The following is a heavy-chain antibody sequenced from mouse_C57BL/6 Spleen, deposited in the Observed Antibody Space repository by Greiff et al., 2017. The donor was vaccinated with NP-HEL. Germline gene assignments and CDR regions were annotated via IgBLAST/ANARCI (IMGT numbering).Heavy chain of an antibody. CDR2: IDPETGGT. CDR3: TRWGYYGSSYDFDV. V-gene: IGHV1-15*01. J-gene: IGHJ1*03. Sequence: QVQLQQSGAELVRPGASVTLSCKASGYTFTDYEMHWVKQTPVHGLEWIGAIDPETGGTAYNQKFKGKAILTADKSSSTAYMELRSLTSEDSAVYYCTRWGYYGSSYDFDVWGTGTTVTVSS. CDR1: GYTFTDYE. D-gene: IGHD1-1*01.